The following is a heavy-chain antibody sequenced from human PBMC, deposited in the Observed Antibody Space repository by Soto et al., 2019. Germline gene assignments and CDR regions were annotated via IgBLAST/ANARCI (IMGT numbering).Heavy chain of an antibody. CDR3: AKDLDPIAVAGDDY. Sequence: EVQLLESGGGLVQPGGSLRLSCAASGFTFSSYAMSWVRQAPGKGLEWVSDISGSGGSTYYADSVKGRFTISRDNSKNTLYLQMNSLRADDTAVYYCAKDLDPIAVAGDDYWGQGTLVTVSS. V-gene: IGHV3-23*01. J-gene: IGHJ4*02. D-gene: IGHD6-19*01. CDR1: GFTFSSYA. CDR2: ISGSGGST.